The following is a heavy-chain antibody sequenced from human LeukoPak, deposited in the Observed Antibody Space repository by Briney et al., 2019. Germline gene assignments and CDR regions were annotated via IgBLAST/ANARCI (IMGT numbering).Heavy chain of an antibody. Sequence: GQSLTLTCAASPGITFSDYWMNWWLQDPGKRLEEVAIIRQDRRKTLYLDSVRSRFTISRDNAKSSVYLEINSLRAEDTAVYFCVGGIGWQPDYWGQGTLVTVSS. D-gene: IGHD6-19*01. CDR3: VGGIGWQPDY. CDR1: PGITFSDYW. CDR2: IRQDRRKT. J-gene: IGHJ4*02. V-gene: IGHV3-7*03.